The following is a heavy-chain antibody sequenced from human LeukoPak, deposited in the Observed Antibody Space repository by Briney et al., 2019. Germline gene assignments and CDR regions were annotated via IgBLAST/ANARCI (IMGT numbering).Heavy chain of an antibody. J-gene: IGHJ6*02. D-gene: IGHD4-17*01. CDR1: GYTFTSYA. Sequence: ASVKVSCKASGYTFTSYAMNWVRQAPGQGLEWMGWINTNTGNPTYAQGFTGRFVFSLDTSVSTAYLQISSLKAEDTAVYYCARDSTVTSENYYYGMDVWGQGTTVTVSS. CDR2: INTNTGNP. V-gene: IGHV7-4-1*02. CDR3: ARDSTVTSENYYYGMDV.